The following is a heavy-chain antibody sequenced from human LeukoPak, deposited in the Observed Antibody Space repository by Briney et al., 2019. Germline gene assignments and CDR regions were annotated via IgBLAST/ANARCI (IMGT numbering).Heavy chain of an antibody. CDR1: GFTFSRYW. D-gene: IGHD1-26*01. J-gene: IGHJ1*01. CDR2: MNEDGSIT. CDR3: SKDLSGRDAS. V-gene: IGHV3-74*01. Sequence: PGGSLRLSCAASGFTFSRYWMHWVRQGPGKELIWVARMNEDGSITNYADSVRGRFTISRDNARNTLYLQMNSLRAEDTALYYCSKDLSGRDASWGRGTLVTVSS.